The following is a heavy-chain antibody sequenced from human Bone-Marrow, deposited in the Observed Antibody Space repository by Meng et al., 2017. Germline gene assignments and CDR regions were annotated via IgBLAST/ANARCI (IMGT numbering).Heavy chain of an antibody. CDR1: GFTFSGSA. V-gene: IGHV3-73*01. CDR2: IRSKANSYAT. J-gene: IGHJ4*02. CDR3: ARDLIAVAGFDY. Sequence: GESLKISCAASGFTFSGSAMHWVRQASGKGLEWVGRIRSKANSYATAYAASVKGRFTISRDDSKNTAYLQMNSLKTEDTAVYYCARDLIAVAGFDYWGQGTLVTVSS. D-gene: IGHD6-19*01.